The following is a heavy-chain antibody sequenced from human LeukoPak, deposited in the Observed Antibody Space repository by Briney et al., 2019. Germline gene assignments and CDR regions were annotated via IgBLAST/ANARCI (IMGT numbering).Heavy chain of an antibody. CDR3: AKRREGAFDY. J-gene: IGHJ4*02. CDR2: ISGSDSNT. CDR1: GFTLSSYG. D-gene: IGHD1-26*01. Sequence: GGSLRLSCAASGFTLSSYGMSGVRQAPGKGLDWVSAISGSDSNTYYADSVKGRFTISRDNSKNTLYLQMNSLRAEDTAKYYCAKRREGAFDYWGQGILVTVSS. V-gene: IGHV3-23*01.